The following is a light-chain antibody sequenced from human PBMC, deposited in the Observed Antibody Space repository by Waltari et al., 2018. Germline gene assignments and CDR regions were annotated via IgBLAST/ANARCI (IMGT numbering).Light chain of an antibody. CDR1: QSVSRSY. CDR2: GAS. V-gene: IGKV3-20*01. J-gene: IGKJ2*01. Sequence: EIVLTQSPGPLSLSPGERATLPCRASQSVSRSYLAWYQQKPGQAPRLLIYGASSRATGIPDRFSGSGSGTDFTLTISRLEPEDFAVYYCQQYSSSPYTLGQGTKLEIK. CDR3: QQYSSSPYT.